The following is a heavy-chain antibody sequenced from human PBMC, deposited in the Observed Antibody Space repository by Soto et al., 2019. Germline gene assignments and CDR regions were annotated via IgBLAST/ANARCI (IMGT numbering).Heavy chain of an antibody. CDR2: IYHSGST. CDR3: ARTRTGTTFGGDAFDI. CDR1: SGSISSSNW. Sequence: QVQLQESGPGLVKPSGTLSLTCAVSSGSISSSNWWSWVRQPPGKGLEWIGEIYHSGSTNYNPSLKSRGTISVDKSKNQFSLKLSSVTAADTAVYYCARTRTGTTFGGDAFDIWGQGTMVTVSS. D-gene: IGHD1-7*01. V-gene: IGHV4-4*02. J-gene: IGHJ3*02.